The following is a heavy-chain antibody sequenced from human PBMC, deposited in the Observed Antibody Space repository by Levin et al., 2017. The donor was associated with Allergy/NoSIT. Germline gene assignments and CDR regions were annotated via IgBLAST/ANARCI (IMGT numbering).Heavy chain of an antibody. Sequence: GESLKISCAPSGFTFSSYEVNWVRQAPGKGLEWVSYISSSGSTIFYADSVRGRFTISRDNAKNSLYLQMNNLRAEDTAVYYCARAHSSSGYYFDYWGQGTLVTVSS. D-gene: IGHD6-13*01. J-gene: IGHJ4*02. CDR3: ARAHSSSGYYFDY. V-gene: IGHV3-48*03. CDR2: ISSSGSTI. CDR1: GFTFSSYE.